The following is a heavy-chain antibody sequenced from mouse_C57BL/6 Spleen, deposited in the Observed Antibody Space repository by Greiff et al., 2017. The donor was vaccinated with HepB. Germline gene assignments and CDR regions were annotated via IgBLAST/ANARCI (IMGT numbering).Heavy chain of an antibody. CDR1: GYSFTGYY. Sequence: VQLKESGPELVKPGASVKISCKASGYSFTGYYMNWVKQSPEKSLEWIGEINPSTGGTTYNQKFKAKATLTVDKSSSTAYMQLKSLTSEDSAVYYCAREEGLLYYFDYWGQGTTLTVSS. J-gene: IGHJ2*01. V-gene: IGHV1-42*01. D-gene: IGHD2-10*01. CDR3: AREEGLLYYFDY. CDR2: INPSTGGT.